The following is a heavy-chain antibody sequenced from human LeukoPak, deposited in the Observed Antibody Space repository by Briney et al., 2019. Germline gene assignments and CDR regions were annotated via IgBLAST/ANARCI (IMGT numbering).Heavy chain of an antibody. J-gene: IGHJ5*02. CDR1: GGSISSYY. Sequence: SETLSLTCTVSGGSISSYYWSWIRQPAGKGLEWIGRIYTSGSTNYNPSLKSRVTVSVDTSKNQFSLKLSSVTAADTAVYYCARDPVFGVGGWFDPWGQGTLVTVSS. CDR3: ARDPVFGVGGWFDP. CDR2: IYTSGST. D-gene: IGHD3-3*01. V-gene: IGHV4-4*07.